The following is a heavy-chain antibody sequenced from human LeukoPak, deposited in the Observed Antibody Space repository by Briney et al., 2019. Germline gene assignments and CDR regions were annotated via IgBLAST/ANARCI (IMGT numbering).Heavy chain of an antibody. Sequence: PGGSLRLSCAASGFTFSSSGMGWVRQAPGKGLECVSVIVARGGSTDYAESVRGRFTASRDNSKNTLYLQMNSLTADDTAVYYCARFARGSSSGGDYWGQGTLVTVSS. D-gene: IGHD6-6*01. CDR2: IVARGGST. CDR3: ARFARGSSSGGDY. V-gene: IGHV3-23*01. CDR1: GFTFSSSG. J-gene: IGHJ4*02.